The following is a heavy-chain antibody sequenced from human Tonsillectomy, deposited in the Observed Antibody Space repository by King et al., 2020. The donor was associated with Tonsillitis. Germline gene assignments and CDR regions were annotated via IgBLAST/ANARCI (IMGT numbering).Heavy chain of an antibody. D-gene: IGHD3-10*01. Sequence: QLVQSGAEVKKPGESLKISCKGSGYSFTSYWIGWVRQMPGKGLEWMGIIYPGDSDTRYSPSFQGQVTISADKSISTAYLQWSSLKASDTAMYYCARLNYYDSGRPRGNWFDPWGQGTLVTVSS. CDR1: GYSFTSYW. CDR2: IYPGDSDT. J-gene: IGHJ5*02. CDR3: ARLNYYDSGRPRGNWFDP. V-gene: IGHV5-51*01.